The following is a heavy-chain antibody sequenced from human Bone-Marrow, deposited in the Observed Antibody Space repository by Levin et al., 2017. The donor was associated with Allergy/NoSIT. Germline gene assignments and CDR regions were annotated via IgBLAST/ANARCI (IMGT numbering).Heavy chain of an antibody. Sequence: GGSLRLSCAASGFTFSRYGMHWVRQAPGKGLEWLAAISYDGSSKSYADFVKGRFTISRDNSQNTLDLQMNSLRADDTAMYYCATDQEGIAVAGLIDSWGQGTLVTVSS. D-gene: IGHD6-19*01. CDR2: ISYDGSSK. CDR1: GFTFSRYG. V-gene: IGHV3-30*03. CDR3: ATDQEGIAVAGLIDS. J-gene: IGHJ5*01.